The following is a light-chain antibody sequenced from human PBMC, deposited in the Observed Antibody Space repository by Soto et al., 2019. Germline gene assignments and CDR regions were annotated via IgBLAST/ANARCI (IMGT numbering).Light chain of an antibody. CDR3: QQYSNSNT. CDR1: QRSISSY. J-gene: IGKJ5*01. V-gene: IGKV3-20*01. CDR2: GPS. Sequence: EIVMTQSSSTLSVSPGERSTLSCTSQRSISSYLAWYQQKPGQAPRLLIYGPSSRATGIPDRFSGSGSGTEFTLTISRLETEDVAVYYCQQYSNSNTFGQGTRLEIK.